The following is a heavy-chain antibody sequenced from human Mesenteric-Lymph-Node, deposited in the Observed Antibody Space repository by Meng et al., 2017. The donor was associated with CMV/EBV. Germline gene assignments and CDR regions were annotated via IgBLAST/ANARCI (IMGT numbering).Heavy chain of an antibody. D-gene: IGHD3-9*01. V-gene: IGHV7-4-1*02. Sequence: SGSTFTSYAMNWVRQAPGQGLEWMGWINTNTGNPTYAQGFTGRFVFSLDTSVSTAYLQISSLKAEDTAVYYCARGRNYDILTGYNDYWGQGTLVTVSS. CDR1: GSTFTSYA. CDR3: ARGRNYDILTGYNDY. J-gene: IGHJ4*02. CDR2: INTNTGNP.